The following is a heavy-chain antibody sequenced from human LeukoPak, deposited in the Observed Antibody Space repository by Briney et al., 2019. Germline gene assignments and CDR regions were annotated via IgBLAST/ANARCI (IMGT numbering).Heavy chain of an antibody. CDR1: GGSISSYY. CDR3: ARDRWFGELSYWFDP. V-gene: IGHV4-59*01. D-gene: IGHD3-10*01. CDR2: IYYSGST. J-gene: IGHJ5*02. Sequence: SETLSLTCTVSGGSISSYYWSWIRQPPGKGLEWIGYIYYSGSTNYNPSLKSRVTISVDTSKNQFSLKLSSGTAADTAVYYCARDRWFGELSYWFDPWGQGTLVTVSS.